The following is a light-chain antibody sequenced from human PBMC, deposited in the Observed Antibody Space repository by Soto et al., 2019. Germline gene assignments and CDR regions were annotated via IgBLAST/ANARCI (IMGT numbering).Light chain of an antibody. CDR3: SSYAGSNNYV. Sequence: QSVLTQPPSASGSPGQSVTISCTGTSSDVGGHNYVSWYQQHPGKAPKLMIHEVSKRPSGVPDRFSGSKSGNTASLTVSGLQAEDEADYYCSSYAGSNNYVFGTGTKVTVL. CDR2: EVS. J-gene: IGLJ1*01. V-gene: IGLV2-8*01. CDR1: SSDVGGHNY.